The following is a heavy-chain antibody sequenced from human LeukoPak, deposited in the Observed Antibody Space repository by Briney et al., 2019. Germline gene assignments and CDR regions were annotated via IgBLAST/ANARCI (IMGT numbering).Heavy chain of an antibody. J-gene: IGHJ4*02. Sequence: GGSLRLSCAASKFAFSSYAMSWVRQAPGKGLEWVSGISGSGGTTYSAASVEGRFTISRDNSKNTLFLQMNSLRAEDTAVYYCAKSKVGAPDYFDYWGQGTLVTVSS. CDR3: AKSKVGAPDYFDY. V-gene: IGHV3-23*01. CDR1: KFAFSSYA. D-gene: IGHD1-26*01. CDR2: ISGSGGTT.